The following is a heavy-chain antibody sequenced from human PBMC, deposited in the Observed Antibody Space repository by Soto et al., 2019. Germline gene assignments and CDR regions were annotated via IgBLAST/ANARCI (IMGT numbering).Heavy chain of an antibody. D-gene: IGHD1-7*01. CDR2: IYYSGST. CDR3: ATSTGTKVYYYYYGMDV. Sequence: PSETLSLTCTVSGGSISSYYWSWIRQPPGKGLEWIGYIYYSGSTNYNPSLKSRVTISVDTSKNQFSLKLSSVTAADTAVYYCATSTGTKVYYYYYGMDVWGQGTTVTV. V-gene: IGHV4-59*01. CDR1: GGSISSYY. J-gene: IGHJ6*02.